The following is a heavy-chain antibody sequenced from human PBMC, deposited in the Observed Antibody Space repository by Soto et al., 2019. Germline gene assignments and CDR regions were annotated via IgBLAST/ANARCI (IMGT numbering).Heavy chain of an antibody. CDR1: GGSISTSSYY. J-gene: IGHJ4*02. Sequence: ASETLSLTCTVSGGSISTSSYYWGLIRQSPGKGLEWIGSVYYDGSSYYNPSLKSRVTISVDTSKNQFSLKLISVAAADTAVYYCARVSHWYYGFPGYWGQGTLVTVSS. CDR2: VYYDGSS. CDR3: ARVSHWYYGFPGY. V-gene: IGHV4-39*01. D-gene: IGHD1-7*01.